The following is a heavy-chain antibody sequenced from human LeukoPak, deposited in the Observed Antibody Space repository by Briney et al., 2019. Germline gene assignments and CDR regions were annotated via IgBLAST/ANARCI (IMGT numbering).Heavy chain of an antibody. J-gene: IGHJ4*02. CDR2: IGGSGGST. Sequence: GGSLRLSCAASGFTFGSYGMSWVRQAPGKGLEWVSAIGGSGGSTYYTDSVQGRFTISRDNSKNTLYLQMNSLRAEDTAVYYCARGAVYDAGYFDYWGQGTLVTVSS. CDR1: GFTFGSYG. V-gene: IGHV3-23*01. D-gene: IGHD3-16*01. CDR3: ARGAVYDAGYFDY.